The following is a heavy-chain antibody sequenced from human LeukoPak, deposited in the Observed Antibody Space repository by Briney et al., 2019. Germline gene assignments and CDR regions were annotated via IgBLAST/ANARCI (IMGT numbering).Heavy chain of an antibody. CDR2: IIPIFGTA. Sequence: GASVKVSCKASGGTFSSYAISWVRQAPGQGLEWMGGIIPIFGTANYAQKFQGRVTMTRDTSTSTVYMELSGLRSEDTAVYYCARDSGGTTGREYFDYWGQGTLVTVSS. CDR3: ARDSGGTTGREYFDY. J-gene: IGHJ4*02. CDR1: GGTFSSYA. D-gene: IGHD4-17*01. V-gene: IGHV1-69*05.